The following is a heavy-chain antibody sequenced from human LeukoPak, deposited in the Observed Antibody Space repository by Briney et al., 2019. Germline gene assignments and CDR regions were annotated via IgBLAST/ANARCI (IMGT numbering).Heavy chain of an antibody. CDR1: GFTFSISS. CDR2: ISGSGGST. D-gene: IGHD6-19*01. J-gene: IGHJ4*02. CDR3: AKGSGWYV. V-gene: IGHV3-23*01. Sequence: GGSLRLSCAASGFTFSISSMSGVRQAPGKGLEWVSVISGSGGSTDYADSVKGRFTISRDNSKNTLYLQINSLRAEDTAVYYCAKGSGWYVWGQGTLVTVSS.